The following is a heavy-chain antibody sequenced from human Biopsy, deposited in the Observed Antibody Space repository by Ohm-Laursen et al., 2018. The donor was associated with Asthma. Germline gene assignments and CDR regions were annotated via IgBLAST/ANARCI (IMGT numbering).Heavy chain of an antibody. Sequence: SLRLSCTASGFSFNSYGMHWVRQAPGKGLEWVAVISYDGSITHYADSVKGRFTISRDNSKNTVYLDISSLRIEDTAVFYCGIVVAANPFQGDCWGQGTLVTVSS. CDR3: GIVVAANPFQGDC. CDR1: GFSFNSYG. D-gene: IGHD2-15*01. J-gene: IGHJ4*02. V-gene: IGHV3-30*03. CDR2: ISYDGSIT.